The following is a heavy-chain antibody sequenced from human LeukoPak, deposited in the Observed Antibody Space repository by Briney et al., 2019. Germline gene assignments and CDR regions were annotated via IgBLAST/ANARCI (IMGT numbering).Heavy chain of an antibody. V-gene: IGHV4-34*01. D-gene: IGHD2-2*01. Sequence: PSETLSLTCAVYGGSFGGYYWSWIRQPPGKGLEWIGEINHSGSTNYNPSLKSRVTISVDTSKNQFSLKLSSVTAADTAVYYCARATIVVVPAAHYYYYYMDVWGKGTTVTVSS. J-gene: IGHJ6*03. CDR3: ARATIVVVPAAHYYYYYMDV. CDR2: INHSGST. CDR1: GGSFGGYY.